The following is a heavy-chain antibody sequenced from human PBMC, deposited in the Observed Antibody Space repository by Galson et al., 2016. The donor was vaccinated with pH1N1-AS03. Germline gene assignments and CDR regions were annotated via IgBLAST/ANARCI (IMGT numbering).Heavy chain of an antibody. CDR2: VSDSGGAT. CDR1: GFTFSGYA. J-gene: IGHJ4*02. Sequence: SLRLSCAASGFTFSGYAMSWVRQAPGKGLEWVAIVSDSGGATFYADSVKGRFTISRDNYKNTLSLQMNSLGVEDTGVYYCLCNFDYWGQGTQITVSS. CDR3: LCNFDY. V-gene: IGHV3-23*01.